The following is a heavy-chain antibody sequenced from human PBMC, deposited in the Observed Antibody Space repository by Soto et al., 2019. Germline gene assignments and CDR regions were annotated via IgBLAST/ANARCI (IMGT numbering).Heavy chain of an antibody. CDR3: ARDLDGYNRPLDY. D-gene: IGHD5-12*01. J-gene: IGHJ4*02. CDR2: ISGSGGST. CDR1: GFTFSSYA. V-gene: IGHV3-23*01. Sequence: GSLRLSCAASGFTFSSYAMSWVRQAPGKGLEWVSAISGSGGSTYYADSVKGRFTISRDNSKNTLYLQMNSLRAEDTAVYYCARDLDGYNRPLDYWGQGTLVTVSS.